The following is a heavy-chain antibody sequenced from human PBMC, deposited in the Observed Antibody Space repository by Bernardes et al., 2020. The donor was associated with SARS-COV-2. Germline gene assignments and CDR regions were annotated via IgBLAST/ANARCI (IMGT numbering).Heavy chain of an antibody. CDR1: GGSFSSFT. J-gene: IGHJ6*02. D-gene: IGHD6-19*01. V-gene: IGHV1-69*02. CDR3: AKFSVAEDYYYYGMDV. CDR2: IIPLLGIA. Sequence: SVKVSCGASGGSFSSFTITWVRQAPGQGLEWMGRIIPLLGIANYAQKFQGRVTITADKSTSTAYMELSSLRSEDTAVYYCAKFSVAEDYYYYGMDVWGQGTTVTVSS.